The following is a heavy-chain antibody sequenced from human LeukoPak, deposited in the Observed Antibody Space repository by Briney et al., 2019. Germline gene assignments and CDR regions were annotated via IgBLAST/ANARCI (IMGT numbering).Heavy chain of an antibody. D-gene: IGHD1-14*01. CDR1: GFTFSSYG. CDR3: AKPQPGAYSYYGMDV. V-gene: IGHV3-30*18. CDR2: ISYDGSNK. J-gene: IGHJ6*02. Sequence: EPGGSLRLSCAASGFTFSSYGMHWVRQAPGKGLEWVAVISYDGSNKYYADSVKGRFTISRDNSKKTLYLQTNSLRAEDTSVYYCAKPQPGAYSYYGMDVWGQGTTVTVSS.